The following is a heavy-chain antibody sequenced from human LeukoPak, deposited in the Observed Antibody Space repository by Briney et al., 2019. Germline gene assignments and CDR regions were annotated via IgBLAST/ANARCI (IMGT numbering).Heavy chain of an antibody. CDR1: GFTFSNYW. V-gene: IGHV3-74*01. CDR3: ASASSHRIAAGGDY. D-gene: IGHD6-13*01. Sequence: GGSLRLSCAASGFTFSNYWMHWVRHAPGKGLVWVSRINSDGSGRNYADSVKGRFTISRDNAKNTLYLQMNSLRAEDTAVYYCASASSHRIAAGGDYWGQGTLVTVSS. J-gene: IGHJ4*02. CDR2: INSDGSGR.